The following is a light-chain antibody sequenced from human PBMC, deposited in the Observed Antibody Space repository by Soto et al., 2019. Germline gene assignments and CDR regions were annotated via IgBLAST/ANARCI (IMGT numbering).Light chain of an antibody. CDR3: QQYGSSPWT. CDR1: QSVSSSY. CDR2: GAS. Sequence: EIVFTQSPGNLSLSPGERATLSRRASQSVSSSYLAWYQQKPGQAPRLLIYGASSRATGIPDRFSGSGSGTDFTLTISRLEPEDFAVYYCQQYGSSPWTFGQGTKVDIK. V-gene: IGKV3-20*01. J-gene: IGKJ1*01.